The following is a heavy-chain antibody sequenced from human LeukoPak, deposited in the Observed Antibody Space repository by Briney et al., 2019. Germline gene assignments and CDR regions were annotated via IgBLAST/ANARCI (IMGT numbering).Heavy chain of an antibody. D-gene: IGHD2-15*01. Sequence: GASVKVPCKASGYTFTGYYMHWLRQAPGQGLEWMGWISPNNGGTNYAQRFQGRVTMTRDTSINTAYMEVGRLRFDDTAVYYCASGPSLGTTHPYFDYWGQGTLVTVSS. CDR3: ASGPSLGTTHPYFDY. CDR1: GYTFTGYY. J-gene: IGHJ4*02. CDR2: ISPNNGGT. V-gene: IGHV1-2*02.